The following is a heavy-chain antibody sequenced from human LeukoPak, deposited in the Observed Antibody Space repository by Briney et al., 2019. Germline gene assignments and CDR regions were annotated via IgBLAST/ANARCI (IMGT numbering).Heavy chain of an antibody. J-gene: IGHJ4*02. CDR1: GDTVSSNSAA. Sequence: SQTLSLTCALSGDTVSSNSAAWNWIRQSPSRDLEWLGRTYYRSKWYNDYAVSVKSRITINPDTSKNQFSLQLNSVTPEDTAVYYCARAGGDSWYFDYWGQGTLVTVSS. CDR2: TYYRSKWYN. V-gene: IGHV6-1*01. CDR3: ARAGGDSWYFDY. D-gene: IGHD2-21*02.